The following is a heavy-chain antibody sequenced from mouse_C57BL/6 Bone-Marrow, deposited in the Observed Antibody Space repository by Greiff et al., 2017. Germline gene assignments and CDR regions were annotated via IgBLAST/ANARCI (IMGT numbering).Heavy chain of an antibody. V-gene: IGHV1-77*01. D-gene: IGHD2-1*01. CDR3: ERVYYGYYYAMDY. CDR2: IGPGSGST. Sequence: VKLQQSGAELVKPGASVKISCKASGYTFTDYYINWVKQRPGQGLEWIGKIGPGSGSTYYNEKFKGKATLTADKSSSTAYMQLSSLTPEDSAVYVYERVYYGYYYAMDYWGQGTSVTVSS. J-gene: IGHJ4*01. CDR1: GYTFTDYY.